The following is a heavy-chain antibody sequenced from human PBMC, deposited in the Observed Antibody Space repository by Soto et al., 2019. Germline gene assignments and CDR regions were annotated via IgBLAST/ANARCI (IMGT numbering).Heavy chain of an antibody. CDR3: ARSGGPEGDWFDP. D-gene: IGHD2-15*01. V-gene: IGHV4-31*03. J-gene: IGHJ5*02. CDR1: GASIRRRGYY. Sequence: QVLLQEPGPGLVKPSQTLSLTCTVSGASIRRRGYYWSWIRQHPGGGLEWIGFVYYSGSTDYNPSLRGRVNMSADTSKTEFTLRVFSVTAADTAMYYCARSGGPEGDWFDPWGQGTLVTVSS. CDR2: VYYSGST.